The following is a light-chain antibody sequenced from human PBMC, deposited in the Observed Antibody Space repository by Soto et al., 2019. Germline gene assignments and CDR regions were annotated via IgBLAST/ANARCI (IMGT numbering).Light chain of an antibody. V-gene: IGKV3-11*01. CDR3: QQRSNPIT. CDR1: QSVSSY. Sequence: EIVLTQSPATLSLSPGERATLSCRASQSVSSYLAWYQQKPGQAPRLLIYDASNRATGIPARFSGSGSGTDFTLTISSLEPEVFAVYPCQQRSNPITIGQGTRLEIK. CDR2: DAS. J-gene: IGKJ5*01.